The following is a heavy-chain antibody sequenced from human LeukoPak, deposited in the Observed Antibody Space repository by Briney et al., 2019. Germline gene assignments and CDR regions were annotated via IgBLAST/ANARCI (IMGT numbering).Heavy chain of an antibody. J-gene: IGHJ4*02. CDR1: GFTFSSYS. Sequence: GGSLRLSCAASGFTFSSYSMNWVRQAPGKGLEWVSSISSSSSYIYYADSVKGRFTISRDNAKNSLYLQMNSLRAEDTAVYYCARVTYYYGSGNPVGYFDYWGQGTLVTVSS. CDR3: ARVTYYYGSGNPVGYFDY. CDR2: ISSSSSYI. D-gene: IGHD3-10*01. V-gene: IGHV3-21*01.